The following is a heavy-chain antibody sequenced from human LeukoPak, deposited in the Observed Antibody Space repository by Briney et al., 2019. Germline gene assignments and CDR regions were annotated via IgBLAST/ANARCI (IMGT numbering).Heavy chain of an antibody. CDR1: GFTFDDYG. CDR2: IDWNGGST. CDR3: AKVGRSSSWPPDY. V-gene: IGHV3-20*04. Sequence: GGSLRLSCAASGFTFDDYGMSWVRQAPGKGLEWVSGIDWNGGSTDYEDSVRGRFTISRDSAKNSLYLQMSSLRAEHTAVYYCAKVGRSSSWPPDYWGQGTLVPVSS. D-gene: IGHD6-13*01. J-gene: IGHJ4*02.